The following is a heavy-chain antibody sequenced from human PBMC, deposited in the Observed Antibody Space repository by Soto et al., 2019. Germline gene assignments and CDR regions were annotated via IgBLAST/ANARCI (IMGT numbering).Heavy chain of an antibody. J-gene: IGHJ4*02. CDR1: GFTFSNYA. Sequence: AGGSLRLSCAASGFTFSNYAMSWVRQAPGKGLEWVSGIGGRGTSSYYADSVKGRFAISRDNSYNTLFLQLHSLRAEDTAVYYCAKSRHADSSGDYYDFWGQGTRVTVSS. V-gene: IGHV3-23*01. D-gene: IGHD3-22*01. CDR3: AKSRHADSSGDYYDF. CDR2: IGGRGTSS.